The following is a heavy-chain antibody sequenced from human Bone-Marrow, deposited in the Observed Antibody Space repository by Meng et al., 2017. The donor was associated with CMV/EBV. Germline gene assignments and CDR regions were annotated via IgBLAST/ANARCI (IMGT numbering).Heavy chain of an antibody. CDR2: ISAYNGNT. D-gene: IGHD1-26*01. J-gene: IGHJ6*02. V-gene: IGHV1-18*01. Sequence: ASVKVSCKASGYTFTSYGISWVRQAPGQGLEWMGWISAYNGNTNYAQKLQGRVTMTTDTSTSTAYMELRSLRSDDTAVYHCARDGEWELLNGQSYYYYYGMDVWGQGTTVTVSS. CDR3: ARDGEWELLNGQSYYYYYGMDV. CDR1: GYTFTSYG.